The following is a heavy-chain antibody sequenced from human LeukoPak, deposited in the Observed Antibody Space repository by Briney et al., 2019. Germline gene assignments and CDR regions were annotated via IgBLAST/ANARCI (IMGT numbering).Heavy chain of an antibody. V-gene: IGHV1-2*02. CDR3: ARNKEGKSLDY. CDR1: GYTFTGYY. CDR2: MNPNSGGT. Sequence: ASVKVSCKASGYTFTGYYIHWVRHAPGQGLEWMAWMNPNSGGTSYAQKFQGRVTMTRDTSISTAYMELSRLRFDDTAVYYCARNKEGKSLDYWGQGTLVTVSS. J-gene: IGHJ4*02.